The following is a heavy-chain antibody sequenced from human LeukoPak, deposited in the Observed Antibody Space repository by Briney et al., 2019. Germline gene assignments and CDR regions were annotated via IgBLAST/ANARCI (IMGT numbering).Heavy chain of an antibody. D-gene: IGHD3-10*01. J-gene: IGHJ4*02. CDR1: GFTFSTYS. Sequence: AGSLRLSCAASGFTFSTYSMNWVRQAPGKGLEWVSSISSSSIYIYYADSVKGRFTISRDNAKNSLYLQMNSLRAEDTAVYYCARSYGSGSPRWGFDYWGQGTLVTVSS. V-gene: IGHV3-21*01. CDR2: ISSSSIYI. CDR3: ARSYGSGSPRWGFDY.